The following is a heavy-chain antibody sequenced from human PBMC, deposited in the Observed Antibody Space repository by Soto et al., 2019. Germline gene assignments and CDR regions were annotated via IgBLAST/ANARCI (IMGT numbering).Heavy chain of an antibody. CDR1: GFTFSSNW. CDR2: INTDGTYT. Sequence: EVQLVESGGGLVRPGGSLRLSCAASGFTFSSNWMHWVRRVPGRGLVWVSRINTDGTYTNYVDSVKGRFTTSRDNAKNTLYLQMNSRRVDDTAVYYCSRDGEGFWGQGTLVTVSS. D-gene: IGHD2-21*01. J-gene: IGHJ4*02. V-gene: IGHV3-74*01. CDR3: SRDGEGF.